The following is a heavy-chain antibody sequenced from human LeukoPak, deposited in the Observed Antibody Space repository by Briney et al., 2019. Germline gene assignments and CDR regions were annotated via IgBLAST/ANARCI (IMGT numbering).Heavy chain of an antibody. V-gene: IGHV4-4*02. D-gene: IGHD1-26*01. CDR3: SRESGPFCPFGY. CDR1: GGSITSTNW. CDR2: ISLAGQT. J-gene: IGHJ4*02. Sequence: PSGTLSLTCGVSGGSITSTNWWSWVRQPPGQGLEWIGEISLAGQTNYNPSLNGRVTMSLDKSSNQLSLHLTSVTVADTATYFCSRESGPFCPFGYWGQGTLVIVSS.